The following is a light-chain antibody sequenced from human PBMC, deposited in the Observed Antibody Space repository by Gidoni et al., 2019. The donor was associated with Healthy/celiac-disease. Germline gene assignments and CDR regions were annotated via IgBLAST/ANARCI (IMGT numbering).Light chain of an antibody. CDR3: QQYGSSPPLT. CDR1: QSLSSSN. CDR2: GAS. V-gene: IGKV3-20*01. J-gene: IGKJ4*01. Sequence: EIVLPQSPGTLALSPGEIATLSCKASQSLSSSNFAWYQQKPGQAPRLLLYGASSRANGIPDRFSGSGSGTDFTLTISRLETEDFAVYYCQQYGSSPPLTFGGGTKVEIK.